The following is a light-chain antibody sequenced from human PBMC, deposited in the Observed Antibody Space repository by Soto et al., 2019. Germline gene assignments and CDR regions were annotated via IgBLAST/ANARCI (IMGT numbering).Light chain of an antibody. CDR3: SSYTSGSTLVV. Sequence: QSALTQPASVSESPGQSITISCTGTSSDVGGYNYVSWYQQHPGKAPKLMIYAVTYRPSGVSNRFSGSKSGNTASLTISGLQAEDEADYYCSSYTSGSTLVVFGGGTKLTVL. CDR2: AVT. V-gene: IGLV2-14*03. CDR1: SSDVGGYNY. J-gene: IGLJ2*01.